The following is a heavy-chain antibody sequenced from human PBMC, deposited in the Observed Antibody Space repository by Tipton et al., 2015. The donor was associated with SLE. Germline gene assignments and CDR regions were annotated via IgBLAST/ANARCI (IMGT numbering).Heavy chain of an antibody. D-gene: IGHD3-10*01. J-gene: IGHJ6*03. CDR2: IYPDDSET. CDR3: TRRGDYPALRHSGYYIDV. CDR1: GYNFGNHW. Sequence: QSGPEVKKPGESLKISCRATGYNFGNHWIAWVRQRPGKGLEWMGIIYPDDSETRYNPSFQGHVTISGDTSINTAYPHRSSLEASDTATYYCTRRGDYPALRHSGYYIDVWGSGTTVTVSS. V-gene: IGHV5-51*03.